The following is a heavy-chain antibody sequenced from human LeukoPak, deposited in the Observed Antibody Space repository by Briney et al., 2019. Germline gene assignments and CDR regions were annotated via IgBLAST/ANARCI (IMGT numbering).Heavy chain of an antibody. CDR2: INSDGSST. CDR3: ARVKAAHYDFWSGYYDAFDI. J-gene: IGHJ3*02. D-gene: IGHD3-3*01. Sequence: PGGSLRLSCAASGFTFSSYWMRWVRQAPGKGLVWVSRINSDGSSTSYADSVKGRFTISRDNAKNTLYLQMNSLRAEDTAVYYCARVKAAHYDFWSGYYDAFDIWGQGTMVTVSS. V-gene: IGHV3-74*01. CDR1: GFTFSSYW.